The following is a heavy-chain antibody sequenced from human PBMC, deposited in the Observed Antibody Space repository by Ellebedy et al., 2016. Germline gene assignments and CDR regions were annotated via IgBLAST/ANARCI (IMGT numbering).Heavy chain of an antibody. CDR2: ISYDGSNK. J-gene: IGHJ5*02. CDR1: GFTFSSYT. Sequence: GESLKISCAASGFTFSSYTMHWVRQAPGKGLEWVAVISYDGSNKYYADSVKGRFTISRDDSKNTLYLQTNSLRAEDTSVYYCARGRDSSGRYNLGAGFDPWGQGILVTVSS. CDR3: ARGRDSSGRYNLGAGFDP. V-gene: IGHV3-30-3*01. D-gene: IGHD3-22*01.